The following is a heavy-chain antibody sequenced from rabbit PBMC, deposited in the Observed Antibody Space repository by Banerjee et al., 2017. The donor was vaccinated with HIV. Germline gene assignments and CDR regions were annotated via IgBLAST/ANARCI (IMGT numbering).Heavy chain of an antibody. CDR1: GFSFNNKYV. V-gene: IGHV1S45*01. CDR2: INTISGDT. CDR3: MRYGTGWGDNL. Sequence: QEQLEESGGDLVKPEGSLTLTCTASGFSFNNKYVMCWVRQAPGKGLEWIACINTISGDTVYATWAKGRFTISKTSSTTVMLQMTSLTAADTATYFCMRYGTGWGDNLWGPGTLVTVS. J-gene: IGHJ4*01. D-gene: IGHD4-1*01.